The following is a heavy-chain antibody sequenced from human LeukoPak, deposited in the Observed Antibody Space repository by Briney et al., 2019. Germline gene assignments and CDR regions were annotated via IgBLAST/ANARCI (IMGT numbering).Heavy chain of an antibody. CDR1: GVSFDDYY. CDR2: INHSGYA. D-gene: IGHD4-17*01. J-gene: IGHJ4*02. V-gene: IGHV4-34*01. Sequence: SETLSLTCAVSGVSFDDYYWAWVRQTPGKGLEWIGEINHSGYANDSPSLKSRVTLSIDTSRKQFSLNLRSVTVADAGIYYCTRMTTGHDYWGQGTLVTVSS. CDR3: TRMTTGHDY.